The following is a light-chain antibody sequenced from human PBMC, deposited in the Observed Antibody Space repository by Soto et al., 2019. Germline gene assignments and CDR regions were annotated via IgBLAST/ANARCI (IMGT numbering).Light chain of an antibody. CDR2: DAS. CDR3: QQRSNWPPSIT. CDR1: QPVSSY. Sequence: IVLTQSPATLSLSPGERATLSCRASQPVSSYLAWYQQKPGQAPRLLIYDASNRATGIPARFSGSGSGTDFTLTISSLEPEDFAVYYCQQRSNWPPSITFGQGTRLEIK. J-gene: IGKJ5*01. V-gene: IGKV3-11*01.